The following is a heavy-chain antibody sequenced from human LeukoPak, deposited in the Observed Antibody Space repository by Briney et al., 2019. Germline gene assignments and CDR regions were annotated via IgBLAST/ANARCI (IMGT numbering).Heavy chain of an antibody. CDR3: AKDSQGVGIAVAGWSDFDY. CDR1: GFIFSSYA. J-gene: IGHJ4*02. Sequence: GGSLRLSCAASGFIFSSYAMSWVRQAPGKGLEWVSAISGSGGSTYYADSVKGRFTISRDNSKNTLYLQMNSLRAEDTAVYYCAKDSQGVGIAVAGWSDFDYWGQGTLVTVSS. CDR2: ISGSGGST. D-gene: IGHD6-19*01. V-gene: IGHV3-23*01.